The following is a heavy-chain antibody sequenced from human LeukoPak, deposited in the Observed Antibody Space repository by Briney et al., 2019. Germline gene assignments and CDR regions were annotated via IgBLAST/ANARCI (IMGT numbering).Heavy chain of an antibody. D-gene: IGHD6-6*01. J-gene: IGHJ3*02. Sequence: GGSLRPSCAASGFAFSSYAMSWVRQAPGKGLEWVSSISSGSTYMYYADSVKGRFTISRDNAKNSMYLQMNSLRAEDTAVYYCGRVGGRSKAAKGDAFDIWGQGTMVTVSS. CDR3: GRVGGRSKAAKGDAFDI. CDR2: ISSGSTYM. CDR1: GFAFSSYA. V-gene: IGHV3-21*01.